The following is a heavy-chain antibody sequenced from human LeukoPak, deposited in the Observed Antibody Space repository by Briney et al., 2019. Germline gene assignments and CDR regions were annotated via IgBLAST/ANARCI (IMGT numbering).Heavy chain of an antibody. J-gene: IGHJ6*03. CDR1: GGSISSYY. Sequence: PSETLSLTCTVSGGSISSYYWSWIRQPPGKGLEWTGYIYYSGSTNYNPSLKSRVTISVDTSKNQFSLKLSSVTAADTAVYYCARGGNWNSRPYYYYMDVWGKGTTVTISS. D-gene: IGHD1/OR15-1a*01. CDR3: ARGGNWNSRPYYYYMDV. CDR2: IYYSGST. V-gene: IGHV4-59*01.